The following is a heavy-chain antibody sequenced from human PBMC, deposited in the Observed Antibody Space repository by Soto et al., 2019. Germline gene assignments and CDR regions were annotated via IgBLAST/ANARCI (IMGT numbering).Heavy chain of an antibody. J-gene: IGHJ3*01. V-gene: IGHV3-30*18. CDR3: VKEVLDCYDSSGYLAPAFDV. CDR2: ISFDGSNE. Sequence: QAQLVQSGGGVVQPGRSLRLSCTVSGFIFSHYGMHWVRQAPGKGLEWVAVISFDGSNEHYADSVKGRFTISRDNSRSKLYLQMNSLRAEDTAVYYCVKEVLDCYDSSGYLAPAFDVWGQGTMVTVSS. CDR1: GFIFSHYG. D-gene: IGHD3-22*01.